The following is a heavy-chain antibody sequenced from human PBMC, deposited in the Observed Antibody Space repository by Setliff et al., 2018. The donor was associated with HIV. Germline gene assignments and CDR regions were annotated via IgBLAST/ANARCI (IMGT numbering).Heavy chain of an antibody. Sequence: QTGGSLRLSCPASGFTFSSYGMHWVRQAPGKGLEWVAFIRYDGSEKYYIESVKGRFTISRDNSKKMLYLQMNSLRAEDTAVYYCARDSGGWYPTGDYYYYYMDVWGKGTTVTVSS. CDR3: ARDSGGWYPTGDYYYYYMDV. D-gene: IGHD6-19*01. CDR2: IRYDGSEK. V-gene: IGHV3-30*02. CDR1: GFTFSSYG. J-gene: IGHJ6*03.